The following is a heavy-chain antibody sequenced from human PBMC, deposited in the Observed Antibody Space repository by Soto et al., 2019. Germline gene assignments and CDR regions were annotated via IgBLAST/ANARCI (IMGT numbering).Heavy chain of an antibody. CDR2: ISYDGSNK. J-gene: IGHJ6*02. CDR3: ARVDYPYYYYGMDV. CDR1: GFTFDDYA. V-gene: IGHV3-30-3*01. D-gene: IGHD4-17*01. Sequence: GGSLRLSCAASGFTFDDYAMHWVRQAPGKGLEWVAVISYDGSNKYYADSVKGRFTISRDNSKNTLYLQMNSLRGEDTAVYYCARVDYPYYYYGMDVWGQGTTVTVSS.